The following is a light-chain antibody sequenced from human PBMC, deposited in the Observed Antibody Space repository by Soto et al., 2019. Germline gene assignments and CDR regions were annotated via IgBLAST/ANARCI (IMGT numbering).Light chain of an antibody. J-gene: IGKJ3*01. CDR1: QSISSY. CDR2: DSS. Sequence: EIVLTQSQATLSLSPGERATLSCRASQSISSYLAWYQQKPDQAPRLLIYDSSNRATGIPARFSGSGSGTDFTLTISSREPEDFAVYYCHQRSTWPFTFGPGTKVDIK. CDR3: HQRSTWPFT. V-gene: IGKV3-11*01.